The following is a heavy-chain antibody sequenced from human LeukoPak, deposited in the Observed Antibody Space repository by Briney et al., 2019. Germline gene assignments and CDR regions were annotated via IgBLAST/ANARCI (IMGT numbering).Heavy chain of an antibody. CDR2: IYTSGST. CDR1: GGSISSYY. CDR3: AGDWFVVPAAGSTNWFDP. D-gene: IGHD2-2*01. J-gene: IGHJ5*02. Sequence: SETLSLTCTVSGGSISSYYWSWIRQPAGKGLEWIGRIYTSGSTNYNPSLKSRVTMSVDTSKNQFSLKLSSVTAADTAVYYCAGDWFVVPAAGSTNWFDPWGQGTLVTVSS. V-gene: IGHV4-4*07.